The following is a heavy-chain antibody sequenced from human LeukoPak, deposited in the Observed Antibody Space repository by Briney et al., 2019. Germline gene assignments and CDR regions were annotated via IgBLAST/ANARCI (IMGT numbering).Heavy chain of an antibody. D-gene: IGHD6-19*01. Sequence: PGGSLRLSCAASGFSFNTYGMTWVRQAPGKGLEWVSATSGSGDRTFYADSVKGRFTVSRDSFKNTLSLQMNSLRAEDTAIYYCAKVRVQWWYFDLWGRGTLVTVSS. V-gene: IGHV3-23*01. J-gene: IGHJ2*01. CDR1: GFSFNTYG. CDR3: AKVRVQWWYFDL. CDR2: TSGSGDRT.